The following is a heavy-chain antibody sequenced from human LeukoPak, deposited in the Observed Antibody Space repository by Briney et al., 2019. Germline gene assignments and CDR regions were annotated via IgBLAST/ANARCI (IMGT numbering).Heavy chain of an antibody. J-gene: IGHJ6*02. D-gene: IGHD6-19*01. CDR3: AGAVAGTSPYYYYYYGMDV. V-gene: IGHV4-61*02. CDR1: GGSISSGSYY. Sequence: SETLSLTCTVSGGSISSGSYYWSWIRQPAGKGLEWIGRIYTSGSTNYNPSLKSRVTISVDTSKNQFSLKLSSVTVADTAVYYCAGAVAGTSPYYYYYYGMDVWGQGTTVTVSS. CDR2: IYTSGST.